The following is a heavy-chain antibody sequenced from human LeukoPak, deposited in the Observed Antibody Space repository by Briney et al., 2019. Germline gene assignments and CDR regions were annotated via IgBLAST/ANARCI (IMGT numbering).Heavy chain of an antibody. J-gene: IGHJ5*02. CDR3: ARAPSTTWSRAWFDP. Sequence: GGSLRLSCAASGFTFSSYSMNWVRQAPGKGLEWVSSISSTSSYIYYADSVKGRFTISRDNAKNSLFLQMNSLRAEDTAVYYCARAPSTTWSRAWFDPWGQGTLVTVSS. CDR2: ISSTSSYI. V-gene: IGHV3-21*01. D-gene: IGHD6-13*01. CDR1: GFTFSSYS.